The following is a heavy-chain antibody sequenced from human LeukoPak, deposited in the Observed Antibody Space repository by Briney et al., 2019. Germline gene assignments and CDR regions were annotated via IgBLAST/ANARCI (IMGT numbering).Heavy chain of an antibody. Sequence: EASVKVSCKVSGYSLTELSIHWVRQAPGKGLEWMGGIDPEDGETLYAQNLQGRVTLTADKSTNTAYMELTSLTSDDTAVYYCATTNDGGGYQWGDFFDFWGQGTLVTVSS. J-gene: IGHJ4*02. CDR3: ATTNDGGGYQWGDFFDF. D-gene: IGHD3-22*01. CDR2: IDPEDGET. CDR1: GYSLTELS. V-gene: IGHV1-24*01.